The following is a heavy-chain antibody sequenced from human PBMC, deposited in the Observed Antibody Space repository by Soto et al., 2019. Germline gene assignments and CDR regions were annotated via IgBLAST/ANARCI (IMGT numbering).Heavy chain of an antibody. Sequence: ASVKVSCKASGYTFTSYAMHWVRQAPGQRLEWMGWINAGNGNTKYSQKFQGRVTITRDTSASTAYMELSRLRSDDTAVYYCALLGYNWNDKGGGYYYGMDVWGQGTTVTVSS. CDR3: ALLGYNWNDKGGGYYYGMDV. CDR2: INAGNGNT. J-gene: IGHJ6*02. D-gene: IGHD1-1*01. V-gene: IGHV1-3*01. CDR1: GYTFTSYA.